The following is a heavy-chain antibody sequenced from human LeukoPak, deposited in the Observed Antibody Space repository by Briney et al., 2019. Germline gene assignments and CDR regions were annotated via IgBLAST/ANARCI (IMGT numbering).Heavy chain of an antibody. CDR1: GGTFSSYA. CDR3: ARDSGNDFGAN. D-gene: IGHD4-17*01. CDR2: IIPIFDKT. J-gene: IGHJ4*02. V-gene: IGHV1-69*01. Sequence: SVKVSCKASGGTFSSYAISWVRQAPGQGLEWMGGIIPIFDKTNYAQKFQDRVTITADESTSTAYMELSTLRSEDTAVYYCARDSGNDFGANWGQGTLVTVSS.